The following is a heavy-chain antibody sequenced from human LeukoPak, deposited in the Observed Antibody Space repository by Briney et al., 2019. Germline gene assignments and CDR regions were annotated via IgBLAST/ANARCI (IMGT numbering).Heavy chain of an antibody. J-gene: IGHJ4*02. V-gene: IGHV3-21*01. CDR3: ARMRRGFDY. CDR2: MSRGGSYI. D-gene: IGHD3-16*01. Sequence: GGSLRLSCAASGFNLSDYTMTWVRQAPGKGLEWVSSMSRGGSYIYYADSVKGRFTISGDNAKNSLYLQMNSLRAEDTAVYYCARMRRGFDYWGQGTLVTVPS. CDR1: GFNLSDYT.